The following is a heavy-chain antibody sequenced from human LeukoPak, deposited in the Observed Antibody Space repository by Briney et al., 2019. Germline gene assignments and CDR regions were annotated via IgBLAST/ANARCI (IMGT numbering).Heavy chain of an antibody. D-gene: IGHD3-10*01. Sequence: KPSETLSLTCTVSGGSISSYYWSWIRQPAGKGLEWIGRIYTSGSTNYNPSLKSRVTISVDTSKNQFSLKLSSVTAADTAVYYCARRRVNYYGSGSYYDLWGQGTLVTVSS. CDR1: GGSISSYY. CDR3: ARRRVNYYGSGSYYDL. V-gene: IGHV4-4*07. J-gene: IGHJ4*02. CDR2: IYTSGST.